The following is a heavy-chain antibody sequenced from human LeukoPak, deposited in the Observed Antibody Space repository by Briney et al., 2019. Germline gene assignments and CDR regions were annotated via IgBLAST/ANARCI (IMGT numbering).Heavy chain of an antibody. CDR2: ISYDGSNK. D-gene: IGHD3-9*01. J-gene: IGHJ1*01. CDR1: GFTFSSYA. CDR3: ARDHRYFDWLGYFQH. Sequence: GGSLRLSCAASGFTFSSYAMHWVRQAPGKGLEWVAVISYDGSNKYYADSVKGRFTISRDNSKNTLYLQMNSLRAEDTAVYYCARDHRYFDWLGYFQHWGQGTLVTVSS. V-gene: IGHV3-30-3*01.